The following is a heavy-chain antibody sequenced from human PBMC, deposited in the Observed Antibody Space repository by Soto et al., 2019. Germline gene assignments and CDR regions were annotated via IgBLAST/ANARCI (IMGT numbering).Heavy chain of an antibody. CDR1: GGSFSGYY. J-gene: IGHJ4*02. CDR2: INHSGST. V-gene: IGHV4-34*01. CDR3: ARRSRVPAAKGEFDY. Sequence: PSETLSLTCAVHGGSFSGYYWSWIRQPPGKGLEWIGEINHSGSTKYNPSLKSRVTISVDTSKNQFSLKLSSVTAADTAVYYCARRSRVPAAKGEFDYWGQGTLVTVSS. D-gene: IGHD2-2*01.